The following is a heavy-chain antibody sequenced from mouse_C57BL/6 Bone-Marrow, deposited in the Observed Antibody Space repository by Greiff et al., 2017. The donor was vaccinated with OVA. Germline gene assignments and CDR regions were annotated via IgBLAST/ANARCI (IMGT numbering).Heavy chain of an antibody. CDR3: AREGDYYGSSEYYAMDY. J-gene: IGHJ4*01. CDR1: GYTFTSYW. V-gene: IGHV1-50*01. CDR2: IDPSDSYT. Sequence: QVQLQQPGAELVKPGASVKLSCKASGYTFTSYWMQWVNQRPGQGLEWIGEIDPSDSYTNYNQKFKGKATLTVDTSSSTAYMQLSSLTSEDSAVYYCAREGDYYGSSEYYAMDYWGQGTSVTVSS. D-gene: IGHD1-1*01.